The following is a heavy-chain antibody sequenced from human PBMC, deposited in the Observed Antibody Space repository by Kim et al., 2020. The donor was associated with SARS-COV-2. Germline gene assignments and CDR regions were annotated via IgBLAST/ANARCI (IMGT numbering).Heavy chain of an antibody. Sequence: KFQGRVNITRDTSASTAYMELSSLRSEDTAVYYCAGDLPDYYYYYGMDVWGQGTTVTVSS. V-gene: IGHV1-3*01. J-gene: IGHJ6*02. CDR3: AGDLPDYYYYYGMDV.